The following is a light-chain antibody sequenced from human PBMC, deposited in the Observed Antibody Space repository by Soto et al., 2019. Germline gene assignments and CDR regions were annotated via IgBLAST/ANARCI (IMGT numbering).Light chain of an antibody. J-gene: IGLJ1*01. CDR3: SSSTPYV. V-gene: IGLV2-14*01. Sequence: QSVLTQPASVSGSPGQSITISCTGTSSDVGGYNYVSWYQQHPGKAPKLMIYDVSYRPSGISNRFSGSKSGNTASLTISGLQAEDEADYYTSSSTPYVFGSGTKVT. CDR2: DVS. CDR1: SSDVGGYNY.